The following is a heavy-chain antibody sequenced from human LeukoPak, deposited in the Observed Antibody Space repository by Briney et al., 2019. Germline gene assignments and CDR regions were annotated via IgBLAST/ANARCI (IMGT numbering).Heavy chain of an antibody. Sequence: GGSLRLSCAASGVTFSSYGMHWVRQAPGKGLEWVALISSDGNDRLYGDSVKGRFTISRDDYKSTLYLQMNSLRAEDTAVYYCTTKVIRGNSGDDYDDWGQGTLVTVSS. CDR2: ISSDGNDR. J-gene: IGHJ4*02. D-gene: IGHD5-12*01. CDR3: TTKVIRGNSGDDYDD. CDR1: GVTFSSYG. V-gene: IGHV3-30*03.